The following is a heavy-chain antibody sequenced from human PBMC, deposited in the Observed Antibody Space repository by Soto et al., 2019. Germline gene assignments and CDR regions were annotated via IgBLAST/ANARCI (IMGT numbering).Heavy chain of an antibody. CDR3: AREDDGGDRDYYGLDV. CDR1: GGSISTDHYH. D-gene: IGHD2-21*02. CDR2: IHYSGSI. Sequence: QVQLQESGPGLVRPSQTLSLTCTVSGGSISTDHYHWTWIRQAPGKGLEWIGYIHYSGSIQFNPSLQSRVSMSVDTSQHLFSLRLSSVTAADTAVYFCAREDDGGDRDYYGLDVWGQGTTVTVSS. V-gene: IGHV4-30-4*01. J-gene: IGHJ6*02.